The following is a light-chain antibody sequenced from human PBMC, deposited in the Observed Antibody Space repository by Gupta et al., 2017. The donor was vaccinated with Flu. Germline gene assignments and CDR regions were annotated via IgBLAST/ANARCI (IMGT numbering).Light chain of an antibody. J-gene: IGLJ2*01. CDR3: SASSSTLALL. CDR2: EVN. V-gene: IGLV2-14*01. CDR1: SSDIGGYNF. Sequence: SITISCIGSSSDIGGYNFVSWYQQHPGKAPKLVIYEVNNRPSGVSDRFFGSKSGTTASLTISGLQPEDEADYYCSASSSTLALLFGGGTKLTVL.